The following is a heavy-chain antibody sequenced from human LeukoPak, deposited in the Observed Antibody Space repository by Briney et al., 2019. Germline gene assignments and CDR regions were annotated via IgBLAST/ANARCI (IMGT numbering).Heavy chain of an antibody. CDR1: GFTVSNNY. V-gene: IGHV3-53*01. J-gene: IGHJ4*02. CDR2: IYSAGGT. CDR3: ANEIRPNDY. Sequence: GGSLRLSCAASGFTVSNNYMSWVRRAAGKGLEWVALIYSAGGTYYADSVKGRFTISRDNSKNTVYLQMNSLGAEDTAIYYCANEIRPNDYWGQGTLVTVSS. D-gene: IGHD6-6*01.